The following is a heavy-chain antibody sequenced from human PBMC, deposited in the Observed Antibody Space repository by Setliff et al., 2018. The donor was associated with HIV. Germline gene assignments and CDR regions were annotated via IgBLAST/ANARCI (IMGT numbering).Heavy chain of an antibody. V-gene: IGHV1-69*13. CDR3: TNRGGSGTNVGNWFDP. CDR2: ILPIFGAT. D-gene: IGHD3-10*01. Sequence: ASVKVSCKSSGDNFNNVAFNWVRQAPGQGLEWMGGILPIFGATDYAQKFQGRLTLTAVQSENSVYMELSSLRSDDTAVYYCTNRGGSGTNVGNWFDPWGQGTLVTVSS. J-gene: IGHJ5*02. CDR1: GDNFNNVA.